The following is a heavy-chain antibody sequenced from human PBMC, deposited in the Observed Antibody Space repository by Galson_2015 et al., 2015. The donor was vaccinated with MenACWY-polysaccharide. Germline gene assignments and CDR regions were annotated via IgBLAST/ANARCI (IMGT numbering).Heavy chain of an antibody. CDR2: INSDGSRT. J-gene: IGHJ4*02. V-gene: IGHV3-74*01. D-gene: IGHD4-11*01. CDR1: GFTFSRHW. CDR3: ARGVYSLDS. Sequence: SLRLSCAASGFTFSRHWMHWVRQAPGKGLVWVSRINSDGSRTDHADSVKGRFSMSRDNAKNTLHLEMNSLRAEDTAVYYCARGVYSLDSWGQGTLVTVSS.